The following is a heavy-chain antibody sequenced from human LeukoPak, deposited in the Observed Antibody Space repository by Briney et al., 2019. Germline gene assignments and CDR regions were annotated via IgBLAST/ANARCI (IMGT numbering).Heavy chain of an antibody. J-gene: IGHJ6*03. CDR1: GYTFTGYY. CDR3: ARNLYSGTSLPYYYYYYMDV. CDR2: INPHSGGT. V-gene: IGHV1-2*02. D-gene: IGHD3-10*01. Sequence: ASVKVSCKASGYTFTGYYMHWVRQAPGQGLEWMGWINPHSGGTSYAQKFQGRVTMTGDTSITTAYMDLSRLISDDTAVYYCARNLYSGTSLPYYYYYYMDVWGKGTTVTVSS.